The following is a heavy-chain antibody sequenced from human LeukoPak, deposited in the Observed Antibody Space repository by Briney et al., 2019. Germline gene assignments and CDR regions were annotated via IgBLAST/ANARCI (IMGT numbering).Heavy chain of an antibody. Sequence: GASVKVSCKASGGTFSSYAISWVRQAPGQGLEWMGWISAYNGSTNYAQKLQGRVTMTTDTSTSTAYMELRSLRSDDTAVYYCARELYYDSSGYYPDAFDIWGQGTMVTVSS. D-gene: IGHD3-22*01. J-gene: IGHJ3*02. CDR3: ARELYYDSSGYYPDAFDI. CDR2: ISAYNGST. V-gene: IGHV1-18*01. CDR1: GGTFSSYA.